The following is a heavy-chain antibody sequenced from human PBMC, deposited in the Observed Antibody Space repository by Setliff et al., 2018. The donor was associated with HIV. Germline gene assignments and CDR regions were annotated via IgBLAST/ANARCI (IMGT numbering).Heavy chain of an antibody. V-gene: IGHV4-4*07. CDR3: TRDLWGDDYYYNNMDV. J-gene: IGHJ6*03. CDR2: INTRGNT. D-gene: IGHD2-21*02. CDR1: GGSVSNYY. Sequence: SETLSLTCTVSGGSVSNYYWTWIRQSAGKGLEWIGHINTRGNTNYNPSLRSRVTMSVDTSKNQFSLKVTSVTAADTAVYYCTRDLWGDDYYYNNMDVWGKGTTVTVSS.